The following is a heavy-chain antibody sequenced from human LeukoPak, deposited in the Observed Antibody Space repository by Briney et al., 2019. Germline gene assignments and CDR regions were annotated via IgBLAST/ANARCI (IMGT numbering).Heavy chain of an antibody. D-gene: IGHD3-22*01. V-gene: IGHV6-1*01. CDR2: TYYRSKWYN. CDR1: GDSVSSNSAA. Sequence: SQTLSLTCAISGDSVSSNSAAWNWLRQSPSRGLEWLGRTYYRSKWYNDYAVSVKSRITINPDTSKNQFSLQLNSVTPEDTAVYYCASFADSSGYNAFDIWGQGTMVTVSS. CDR3: ASFADSSGYNAFDI. J-gene: IGHJ3*02.